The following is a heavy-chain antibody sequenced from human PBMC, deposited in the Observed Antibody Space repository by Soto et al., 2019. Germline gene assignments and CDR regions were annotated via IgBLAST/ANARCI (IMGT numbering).Heavy chain of an antibody. Sequence: SETLSLTCTVSGGSISSYYWSWIRQPPGKGLEWIGYIYYSGSTNYNPSLKSRVTISVDTSKNQFSLKLSSVTAADTAVFYCARVRYDFWSGTPLDYYFDYWGQGTLVTVSS. CDR3: ARVRYDFWSGTPLDYYFDY. CDR1: GGSISSYY. V-gene: IGHV4-59*01. D-gene: IGHD3-3*01. J-gene: IGHJ4*02. CDR2: IYYSGST.